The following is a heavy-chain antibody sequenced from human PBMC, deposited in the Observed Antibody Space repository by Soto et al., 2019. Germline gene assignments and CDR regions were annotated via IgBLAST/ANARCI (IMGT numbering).Heavy chain of an antibody. CDR3: ARGRYGDY. Sequence: QVHLVQSGAEVKKPGASVKVSCKGSGYGFTTYGLTRVRQAPGQGLEWMAWISAHNGNTNYAQKLQGRVTVTRDTSTSAAYMEMRSLRSDDTAVYYCARGRYGDYWGQGALVTVSS. V-gene: IGHV1-18*01. CDR2: ISAHNGNT. CDR1: GYGFTTYG. D-gene: IGHD1-1*01. J-gene: IGHJ4*02.